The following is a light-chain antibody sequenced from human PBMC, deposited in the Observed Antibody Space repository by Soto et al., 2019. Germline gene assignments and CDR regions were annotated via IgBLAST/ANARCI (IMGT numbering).Light chain of an antibody. CDR2: GAS. V-gene: IGKV3-15*01. CDR1: QSVSSN. Sequence: EIVVAQSPATLSVSPGERATLSCRASQSVSSNLAWYQQKPGQAPRLLINGASTRATGIPARFSGSGSGTEFSLTISSLQSEDFAVYYCHHYGRSAIFTFGPGTTVDIK. CDR3: HHYGRSAIFT. J-gene: IGKJ3*01.